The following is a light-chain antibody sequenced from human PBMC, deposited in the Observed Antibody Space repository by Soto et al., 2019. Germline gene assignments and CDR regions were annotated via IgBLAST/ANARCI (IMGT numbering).Light chain of an antibody. Sequence: IVLTQSPGTLSLSPGERATLSCRASQSVGRRYLAWYQQKPGQAPMLLIYDTSERASDIPDRFSGSGSGTDFTLTISRLAPEDFAVYYCQYQGTFGGGTKVEIK. CDR2: DTS. CDR1: QSVGRRY. V-gene: IGKV3-20*01. CDR3: QYQGT. J-gene: IGKJ4*01.